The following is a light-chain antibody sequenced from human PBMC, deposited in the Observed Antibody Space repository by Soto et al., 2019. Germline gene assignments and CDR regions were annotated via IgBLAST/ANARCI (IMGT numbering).Light chain of an antibody. CDR1: QSVSRY. V-gene: IGKV3-11*01. J-gene: IGKJ2*01. CDR2: EAS. CDR3: LQRDNWSPGYT. Sequence: EIVLKQSPATLSLSPGERATLSCRASQSVSRYLAWYQQKPGQAPRLLIYEASNRATGIPARFSGSGSGTDFTLTISSLETEDFAVYYCLQRDNWSPGYTFGQGTKLEIK.